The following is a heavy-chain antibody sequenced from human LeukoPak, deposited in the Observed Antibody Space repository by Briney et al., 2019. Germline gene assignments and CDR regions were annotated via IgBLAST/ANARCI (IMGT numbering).Heavy chain of an antibody. CDR3: AREARGIVVVPAAIHRFDY. Sequence: SVKVSCKASGGTFSSYAISWVRQAPGRGLEWMGGIIPIFGTANYAQKSQGRVTITTDESTSRAYMELSSLRSEDTAMYYCAREARGIVVVPAAIHRFDYWGQGTLVTVSS. CDR2: IIPIFGTA. D-gene: IGHD2-2*01. J-gene: IGHJ4*02. V-gene: IGHV1-69*05. CDR1: GGTFSSYA.